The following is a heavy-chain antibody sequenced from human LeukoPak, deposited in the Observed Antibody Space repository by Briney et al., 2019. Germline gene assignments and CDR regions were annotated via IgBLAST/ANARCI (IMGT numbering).Heavy chain of an antibody. J-gene: IGHJ5*02. CDR3: ARGREYELPENKFDP. V-gene: IGHV3-30*04. Sequence: GGSLRLSCAGSGFSLSSYSMHWVRQAPGKGLEWVAIILFDGRNRYYADSVQGRFSISRDISKNTVYLEMNSLRGDDTAVYYCARGREYELPENKFDPWGQGTLVAVSS. D-gene: IGHD1/OR15-1a*01. CDR1: GFSLSSYS. CDR2: ILFDGRNR.